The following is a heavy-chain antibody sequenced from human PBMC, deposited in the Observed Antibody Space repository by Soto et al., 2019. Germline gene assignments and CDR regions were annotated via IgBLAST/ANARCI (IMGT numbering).Heavy chain of an antibody. J-gene: IGHJ4*02. D-gene: IGHD3-10*01. V-gene: IGHV3-23*01. CDR3: AKKVNSGPGSQYFDY. CDR1: GLTFSSYS. CDR2: FRTGGDDVTT. Sequence: GGSLRISSAASGLTFSSYSMSWVRQAPGKGLEWVSGFRTGGDDVTTYYADSVKGRFTISRDNSKNTLFLQMNSLRAEDTAIYYCAKKVNSGPGSQYFDYWGQGTLVTVSS.